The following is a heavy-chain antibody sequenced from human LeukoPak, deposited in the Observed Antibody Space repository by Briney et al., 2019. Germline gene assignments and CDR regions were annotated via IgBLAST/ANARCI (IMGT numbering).Heavy chain of an antibody. CDR1: GGSISSYY. J-gene: IGHJ4*02. Sequence: SETLSLTCTVSGGSISSYYWSWIRQPPGKGLEWVGYIHYSGSINYNPSLKSRVTISVDTSKTQFSLKLSSVTAADTAVYYCARTPPNFSGGSCYSGVTFDYWGEGTLVTVSS. CDR3: ARTPPNFSGGSCYSGVTFDY. CDR2: IHYSGSI. D-gene: IGHD2-15*01. V-gene: IGHV4-59*01.